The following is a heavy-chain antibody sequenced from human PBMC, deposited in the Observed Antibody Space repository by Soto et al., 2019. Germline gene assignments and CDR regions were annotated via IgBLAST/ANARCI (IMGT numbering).Heavy chain of an antibody. Sequence: ASVKVSCKASGYTFTGYYMHWVRQAPGQRLEWMGWINASSGDTAYAQKFQGRVTMTRDTSKSTAFMELSSLTSEDTAVYYCARGPRNWGVDYWGQGTLVPVSS. CDR1: GYTFTGYY. V-gene: IGHV1-2*02. CDR3: ARGPRNWGVDY. J-gene: IGHJ4*02. D-gene: IGHD7-27*01. CDR2: INASSGDT.